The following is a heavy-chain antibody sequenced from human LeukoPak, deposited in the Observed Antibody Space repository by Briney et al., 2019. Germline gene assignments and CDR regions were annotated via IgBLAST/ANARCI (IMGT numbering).Heavy chain of an antibody. J-gene: IGHJ6*02. D-gene: IGHD4-23*01. V-gene: IGHV4-61*08. CDR1: GGSISSGDYY. CDR3: ARVRGTVVTSLYYYYGMDV. Sequence: PSEALSLTCTVSGGSISSGDYYWSWIRQPPGKGLEWIGYIYYSGSTNYNPSLKSRVTISVDTSKNQFSLKLSSVTAADTAVYYCARVRGTVVTSLYYYYGMDVWGQGTTVAVSS. CDR2: IYYSGST.